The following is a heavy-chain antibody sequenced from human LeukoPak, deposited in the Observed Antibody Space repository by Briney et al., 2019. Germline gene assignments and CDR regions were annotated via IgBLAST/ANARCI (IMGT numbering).Heavy chain of an antibody. CDR2: VYTSGNT. Sequence: SETLSLTCTVSGGSISTYYWSWIRQPAGKGLKWIGRVYTSGNTNYNPSLKSRVTMSVDTSKKQFSLKLSSVTAADTAVYYCAREPVTGTSNFFDFWGQGTLVTVSS. V-gene: IGHV4-4*07. J-gene: IGHJ4*02. CDR1: GGSISTYY. CDR3: AREPVTGTSNFFDF. D-gene: IGHD6-19*01.